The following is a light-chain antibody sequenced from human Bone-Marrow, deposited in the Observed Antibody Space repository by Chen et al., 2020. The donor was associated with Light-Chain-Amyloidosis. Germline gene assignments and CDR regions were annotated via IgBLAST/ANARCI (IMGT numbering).Light chain of an antibody. J-gene: IGLJ1*01. Sequence: QSVLTQPHSASGTPGKVVTISCSGASSNIGITYVYWYQHFPGAAPTLLIHRNNQRPSRVPDRFSASKSGTSAFLAISGLRSEDEADYYCAAWDGSLSGYVFGTGTKVIVL. V-gene: IGLV1-47*01. CDR3: AAWDGSLSGYV. CDR2: RNN. CDR1: SSNIGITY.